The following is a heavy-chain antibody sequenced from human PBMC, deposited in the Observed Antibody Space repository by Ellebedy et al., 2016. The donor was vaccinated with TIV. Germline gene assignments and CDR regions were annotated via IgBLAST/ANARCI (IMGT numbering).Heavy chain of an antibody. V-gene: IGHV3-23*01. CDR2: ISGGGDST. Sequence: GESLKISCEASGFTFSAFAMGWVRQTPGKGLEWVSSISGGGDSTNYADSVKGRFTISRDNSENTLYMQMNNLRAEDTAVYYCAKDRPSDYWGQGTLVTVSS. J-gene: IGHJ4*02. CDR3: AKDRPSDY. CDR1: GFTFSAFA.